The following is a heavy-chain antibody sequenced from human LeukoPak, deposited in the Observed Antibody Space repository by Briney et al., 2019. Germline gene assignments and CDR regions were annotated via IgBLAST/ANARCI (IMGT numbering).Heavy chain of an antibody. CDR1: GGSFSGYY. V-gene: IGHV4-34*01. CDR2: INHRGST. D-gene: IGHD6-13*01. J-gene: IGHJ4*02. Sequence: KPSETLSLTCAVYGGSFSGYYWTWIRQPPGKGLEWIGEINHRGSTNYNPSLKSRVTISVDTSKNQFSLKLTSVTAADTAVYFCARALLSRRHSSTWYPLDSWGQGTLVTVSS. CDR3: ARALLSRRHSSTWYPLDS.